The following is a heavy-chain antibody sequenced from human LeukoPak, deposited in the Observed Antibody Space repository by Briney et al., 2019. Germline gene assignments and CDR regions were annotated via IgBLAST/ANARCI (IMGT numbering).Heavy chain of an antibody. J-gene: IGHJ4*02. CDR1: GDSTSSIAYY. V-gene: IGHV4-39*01. Sequence: PSETLSLTCTVSGDSTSSIAYYWGWIRQPPGKGLEWIGSVYYTGSTYYNPSLKSRVTIPVDTSNNQFSLKLTSLSAADTAVYYCASLPHIWGYYDSSGAIDYWGQGTLVTVSS. CDR2: VYYTGST. CDR3: ASLPHIWGYYDSSGAIDY. D-gene: IGHD3-22*01.